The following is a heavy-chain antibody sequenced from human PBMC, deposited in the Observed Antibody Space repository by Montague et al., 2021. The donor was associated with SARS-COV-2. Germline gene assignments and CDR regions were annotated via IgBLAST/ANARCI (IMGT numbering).Heavy chain of an antibody. CDR2: VYYSGST. D-gene: IGHD2-8*01. J-gene: IGHJ6*02. CDR3: ARVARYCTNGVCQTYYYYGLDV. CDR1: GGSTNYYY. Sequence: SETLSLTCIVSGGSTNYYYWCWIRQSPGKGLEWIGYVYYSGSTNYIPSLTSRVTMSIDRSKNQFSLKLRSVTAADTAASYCARVARYCTNGVCQTYYYYGLDVWGQGTTVTVSS. V-gene: IGHV4-59*01.